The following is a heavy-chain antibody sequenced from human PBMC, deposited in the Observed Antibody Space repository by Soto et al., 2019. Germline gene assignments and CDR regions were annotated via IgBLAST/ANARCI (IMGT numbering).Heavy chain of an antibody. CDR1: GGTFSSYA. CDR3: ASDRGYSSSCYESRWFDP. D-gene: IGHD6-13*01. J-gene: IGHJ5*02. CDR2: IIPILGTA. V-gene: IGHV1-69*01. Sequence: QVHLVQSWAEVKKPGSSVKVSCKASGGTFSSYAISWLRQAPGQGLELVGGIIPILGTAKYAQKFQGRVTITADESTSTDYMELSSLRSADTAVYYCASDRGYSSSCYESRWFDPWGQGTLVTVSS.